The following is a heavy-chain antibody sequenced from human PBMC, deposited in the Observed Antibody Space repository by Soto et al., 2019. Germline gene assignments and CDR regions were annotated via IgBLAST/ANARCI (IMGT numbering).Heavy chain of an antibody. V-gene: IGHV1-18*03. Sequence: QVQLVQSGAEVKKPGASVKVSCKASCYTFTSYGISWVRQAPGHGLEWMVWISASNGNTNYAQKLQGRVTMTTDTSTSTPYLELGSSCSDDMAVYYCARDYRDYCLFSLHHWGKGTLVTVSS. CDR1: CYTFTSYG. CDR2: ISASNGNT. D-gene: IGHD4-17*01. J-gene: IGHJ5*02. CDR3: ARDYRDYCLFSLHH.